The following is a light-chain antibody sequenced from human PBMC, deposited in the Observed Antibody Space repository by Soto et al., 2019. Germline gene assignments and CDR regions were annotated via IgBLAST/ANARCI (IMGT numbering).Light chain of an antibody. V-gene: IGKV3-15*01. CDR1: QSVSSN. CDR2: GAS. CDR3: QQYNNWLL. Sequence: EIVMTQSPATLSVSPGERATLSCRASQSVSSNLAWYQQKPCQAPRLLLYGASTRATGITARFSGGGFGTQFPLTICSLQSEDFEVYYCQQYNNWLLFGQGTKVEIK. J-gene: IGKJ1*01.